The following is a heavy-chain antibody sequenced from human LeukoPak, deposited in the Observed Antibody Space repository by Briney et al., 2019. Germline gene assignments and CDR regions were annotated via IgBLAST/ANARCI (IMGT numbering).Heavy chain of an antibody. Sequence: GGSLRLSCAASGFTFSSYWMHWVRQVPGKGLVSVSRINTDGTITTYADSVKGRFTISRDNARNTLYLQMHSLRAEDTAVYYCVRVANESCGSPTCYRHFDYWGQGTLVTVSS. CDR2: INTDGTIT. CDR3: VRVANESCGSPTCYRHFDY. V-gene: IGHV3-74*01. J-gene: IGHJ4*02. D-gene: IGHD2-2*01. CDR1: GFTFSSYW.